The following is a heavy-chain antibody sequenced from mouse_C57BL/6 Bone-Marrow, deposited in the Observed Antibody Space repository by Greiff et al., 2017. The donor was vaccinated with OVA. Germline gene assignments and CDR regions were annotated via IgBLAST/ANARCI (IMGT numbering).Heavy chain of an antibody. CDR1: GYTFTNYW. D-gene: IGHD3-1*01. Sequence: VQLQQSGAELVRPGTSVKMSCKASGYTFTNYWIGWAKQRPGHGLEWIGDIYPGGGYTNYNEKFKGKATLTADKSSSTAYMQFSSLTSEDSAIYYCARGNGAHFDYGGQGTTLTVSS. J-gene: IGHJ2*01. V-gene: IGHV1-63*01. CDR3: ARGNGAHFDY. CDR2: IYPGGGYT.